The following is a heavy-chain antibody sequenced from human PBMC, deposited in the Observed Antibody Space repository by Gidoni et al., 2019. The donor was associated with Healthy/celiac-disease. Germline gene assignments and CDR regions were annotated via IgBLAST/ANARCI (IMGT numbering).Heavy chain of an antibody. V-gene: IGHV3-64*01. CDR3: ARDGGFRGYYFDY. CDR1: GSTFSSYA. D-gene: IGHD3-16*01. Sequence: EVQLVESGGGLVQPGGALRASCAASGSTFSSYAMHWVRQAPGKGLEYVSAISSNGGSTYYANSVKGRFTISRDNSKNTLYLQMGSLRAEDMAVYYCARDGGFRGYYFDYWGQGTLVTVSS. CDR2: ISSNGGST. J-gene: IGHJ4*02.